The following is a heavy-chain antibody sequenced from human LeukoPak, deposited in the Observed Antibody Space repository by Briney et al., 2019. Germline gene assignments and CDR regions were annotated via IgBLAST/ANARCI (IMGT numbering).Heavy chain of an antibody. CDR2: ISYDGSNK. J-gene: IGHJ4*02. CDR1: GFTFSSYA. D-gene: IGHD5-24*01. Sequence: PGGSLRLSCAASGFTFSSYAMHWVRQAPGKGLEWVAVISYDGSNKYYADSVKGRFTISRDNSKNTLYLQMNSLRAEDTALYHCARRRDGYNGRVDFDYWGQGTLVTVSS. CDR3: ARRRDGYNGRVDFDY. V-gene: IGHV3-30-3*01.